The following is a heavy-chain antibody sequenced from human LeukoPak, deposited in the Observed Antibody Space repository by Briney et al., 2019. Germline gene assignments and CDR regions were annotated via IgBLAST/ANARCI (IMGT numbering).Heavy chain of an antibody. Sequence: GGSLRLSCAAAGFTFSDYYMIWIRQAPGKGLEWVSYISSSGGYTNHAASVKGRFTISRDNAKNSLYLQMNSLRAEDTAVYYCARADSTSWFDYWGQGTQVTVSS. CDR3: ARADSTSWFDY. V-gene: IGHV3-11*05. J-gene: IGHJ4*02. CDR2: ISSSGGYT. D-gene: IGHD6-13*01. CDR1: GFTFSDYY.